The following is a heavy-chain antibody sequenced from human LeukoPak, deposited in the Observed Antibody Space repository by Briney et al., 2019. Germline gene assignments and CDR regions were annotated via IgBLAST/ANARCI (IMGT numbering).Heavy chain of an antibody. CDR1: GYTFTGYY. CDR3: ASSSKRYDFWSGYRGYYYGMDV. D-gene: IGHD3-3*01. CDR2: INPNSGGT. Sequence: ASVKVSCKASGYTFTGYYMHWVRQAPGQGLEWMGRINPNSGGTNYAQKFQGRVTMTRDTSISTAYMELSRLRSDDTAVYYCASSSKRYDFWSGYRGYYYGMDVWGQGTTVTVSS. V-gene: IGHV1-2*06. J-gene: IGHJ6*02.